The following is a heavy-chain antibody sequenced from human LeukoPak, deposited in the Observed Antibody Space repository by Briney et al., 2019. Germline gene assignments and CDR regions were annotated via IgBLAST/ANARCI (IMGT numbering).Heavy chain of an antibody. CDR1: GYTFTSYG. J-gene: IGHJ4*02. CDR3: ARAYDFWSGYWTSYYFDY. D-gene: IGHD3-3*01. V-gene: IGHV1-18*01. CDR2: ISAYSGNT. Sequence: ASVKVSCKASGYTFTSYGISWVRQAPGQGLEWMGWISAYSGNTNYAQKLQGRVTMTRDTSTSTVYMELSSLRSEDTAVYYCARAYDFWSGYWTSYYFDYWGQGTLVTVSS.